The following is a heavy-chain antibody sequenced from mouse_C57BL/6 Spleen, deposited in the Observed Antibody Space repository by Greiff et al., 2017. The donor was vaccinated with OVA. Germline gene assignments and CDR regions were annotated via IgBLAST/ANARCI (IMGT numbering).Heavy chain of an antibody. J-gene: IGHJ1*03. CDR3: ARCPYDYLWYFDV. Sequence: QVQLQQSGAELVKPGASVKISCKASGYTFTDYYINWVKQRPGQGLEWIGKIGPGSGSTYYNEKFKGTATLTADKSSSTAYMQLSSLTSEDSAVDFCARCPYDYLWYFDVWGTGTTVTVSS. CDR1: GYTFTDYY. D-gene: IGHD2-4*01. V-gene: IGHV1-77*01. CDR2: IGPGSGST.